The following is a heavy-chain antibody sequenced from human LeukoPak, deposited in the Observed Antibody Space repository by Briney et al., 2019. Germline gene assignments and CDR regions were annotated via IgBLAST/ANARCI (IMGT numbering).Heavy chain of an antibody. Sequence: VASVKVSCKASGGTFSSYAISWVRQAPGQGLEWMGGIIPIFGTANYAQKFQGRVTITADKSTSTAYMELSSPRSEDTAVYYCARGYAHGDYFDYWGQGTLVTVSS. CDR1: GGTFSSYA. J-gene: IGHJ4*02. CDR3: ARGYAHGDYFDY. D-gene: IGHD5-12*01. V-gene: IGHV1-69*06. CDR2: IIPIFGTA.